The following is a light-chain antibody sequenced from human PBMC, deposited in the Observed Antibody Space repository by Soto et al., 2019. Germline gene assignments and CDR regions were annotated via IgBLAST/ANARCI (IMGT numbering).Light chain of an antibody. V-gene: IGLV2-14*01. Sequence: QSALTQPASVSGSPVQALTISCTGTNSDVGGYNYVSWYQQHPGKAPKLMIYAVSNRPSGVSDRFSGSKSGNTASLTISGLQAQDEADYYCTSYTSSTSPVFGSGTKVTV. CDR1: NSDVGGYNY. CDR3: TSYTSSTSPV. CDR2: AVS. J-gene: IGLJ1*01.